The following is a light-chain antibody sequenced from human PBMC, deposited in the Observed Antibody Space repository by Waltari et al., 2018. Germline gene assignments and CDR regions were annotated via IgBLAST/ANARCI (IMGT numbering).Light chain of an antibody. J-gene: IGLJ2*01. Sequence: QSALTQPPSASGSPGQSVTIPCTGTSSHVGGYDYVPCYQQHPGKAPKLMIYEINKRPSGVPNRFSGSRSGNTASLTVSGLRPEDEADYYCSSYAGSNRVIFGGGTKLTVL. V-gene: IGLV2-8*01. CDR3: SSYAGSNRVI. CDR2: EIN. CDR1: SSHVGGYDY.